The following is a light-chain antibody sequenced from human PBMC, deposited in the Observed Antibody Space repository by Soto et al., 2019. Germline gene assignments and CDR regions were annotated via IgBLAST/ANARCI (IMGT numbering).Light chain of an antibody. V-gene: IGLV4-69*01. CDR1: SGHSTYA. J-gene: IGLJ2*01. CDR3: QTWGTAIHEVV. CDR2: LNSDGSL. Sequence: QLVLPQSPSTSASLGASVKLTCTLSSGHSTYAIAWHQQQPEKGPRYLMKLNSDGSLTKGDGIPDRFSGSSSGAERHLTISSLQSEDEADYYCQTWGTAIHEVVFGGGTKLTVL.